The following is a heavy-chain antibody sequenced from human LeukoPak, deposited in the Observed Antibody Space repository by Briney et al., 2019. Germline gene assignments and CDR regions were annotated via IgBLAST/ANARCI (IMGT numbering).Heavy chain of an antibody. CDR1: GFTVSSNY. CDR2: IYSGGST. J-gene: IGHJ5*02. D-gene: IGHD6-13*01. V-gene: IGHV3-53*05. CDR3: ARVRGSTLLASWFDP. Sequence: GGSLRLSCAASGFTVSSNYMSWVRQAPGKGLEWVSVIYSGGSTYYADSVKGRFTISRDNSKNTLYLQMNSLRAEDTALYYCARVRGSTLLASWFDPWGQGTLVTVSS.